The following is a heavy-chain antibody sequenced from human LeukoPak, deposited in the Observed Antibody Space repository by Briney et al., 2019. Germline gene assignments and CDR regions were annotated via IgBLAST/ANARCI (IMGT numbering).Heavy chain of an antibody. CDR2: IYYSGST. D-gene: IGHD6-19*01. J-gene: IGHJ4*02. V-gene: IGHV4-31*03. CDR1: GGSISSGGYY. CDR3: ARARRAVAGPLDY. Sequence: PSETLSLTCTVSGGSISSGGYYWSWIRQHPGKGLEWIGYIYYSGSTYYNPSLKSRVTISVDRSKNQFSLKLSSVTAADTAVYYCARARRAVAGPLDYWGQGTLVTVSS.